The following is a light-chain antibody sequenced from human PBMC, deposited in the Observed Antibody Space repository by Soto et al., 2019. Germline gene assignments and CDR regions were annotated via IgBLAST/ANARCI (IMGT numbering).Light chain of an antibody. J-gene: IGKJ2*01. CDR2: GAS. CDR3: QQSGRSPMFT. Sequence: EIVLTQSPGTLSLSPGERATLSCRASQSVSSNYLAWYQQKPGQAPRLLIYGASRGAAGIPDRFSGSGSGTDFTLTLISLEPEDNAVYFCQQSGRSPMFTFDQGTKLEVK. CDR1: QSVSSNY. V-gene: IGKV3-20*01.